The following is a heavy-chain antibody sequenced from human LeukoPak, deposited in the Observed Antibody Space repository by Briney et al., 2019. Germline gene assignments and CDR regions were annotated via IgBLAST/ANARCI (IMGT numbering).Heavy chain of an antibody. D-gene: IGHD4-17*01. CDR1: GGSISSYY. Sequence: SETLSLTCTVSGGSISSYYWSWIRQPAGKGLEWIGRIYTSGSTNYNPSLKSRVTISVDTSKNQFSLKLSSVTAADTAVYYCARGGALSYGDYYFDYWGQGTLVTVSS. CDR2: IYTSGST. V-gene: IGHV4-4*07. J-gene: IGHJ4*02. CDR3: ARGGALSYGDYYFDY.